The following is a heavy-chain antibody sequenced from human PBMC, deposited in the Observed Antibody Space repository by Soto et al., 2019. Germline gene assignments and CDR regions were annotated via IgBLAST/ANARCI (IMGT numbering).Heavy chain of an antibody. CDR2: IYYSGST. D-gene: IGHD3-22*01. Sequence: SETLSLTCTVSGGSISSGDYYWSWIRQPPGKGLEWIGYIYYSGSTYYNPSLKSRVTISVDTSKNQFSLKLSSVTAADTAVYYCARTNYYDRSGSSNNWFDPWGQGTLVTVSS. J-gene: IGHJ5*02. CDR1: GGSISSGDYY. CDR3: ARTNYYDRSGSSNNWFDP. V-gene: IGHV4-30-4*01.